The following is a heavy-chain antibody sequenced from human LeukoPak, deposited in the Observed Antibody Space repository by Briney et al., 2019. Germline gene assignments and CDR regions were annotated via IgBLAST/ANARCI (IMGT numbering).Heavy chain of an antibody. CDR3: AKDLFALAYYYHYGMDV. CDR2: ISLDGSTE. Sequence: GGSLRLSCVASGFSLSNFQMYWVRQAPGKGLEWVSIISLDGSTEFYADSVKGRFTISRDTASNTMHLEMNSLRAEDTAVYYCAKDLFALAYYYHYGMDVWGQGTTVTVSS. CDR1: GFSLSNFQ. D-gene: IGHD2-21*01. V-gene: IGHV3-30-3*01. J-gene: IGHJ6*02.